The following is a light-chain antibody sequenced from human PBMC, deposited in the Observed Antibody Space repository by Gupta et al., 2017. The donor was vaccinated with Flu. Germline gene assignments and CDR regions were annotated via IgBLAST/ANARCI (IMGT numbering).Light chain of an antibody. CDR1: QSIRIW. CDR2: TSS. J-gene: IGKJ4*01. CDR3: QQYNNDPLT. Sequence: PSTRAAPVGDRTIITCRASQSIRIWLAWYQQKAEKAPKFLFYTSSSLESRVPSRISGSGSGAEFTLTISRLHPDDLATYYCQQYNNDPLTFGGGTKVEIK. V-gene: IGKV1-5*03.